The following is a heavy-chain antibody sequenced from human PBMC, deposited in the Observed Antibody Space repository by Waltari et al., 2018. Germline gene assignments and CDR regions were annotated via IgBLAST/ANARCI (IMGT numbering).Heavy chain of an antibody. CDR1: GYTFTGYY. CDR3: AKGQEHYYDNSGSFVS. CDR2: INPNRGGT. D-gene: IGHD3-22*01. J-gene: IGHJ5*01. V-gene: IGHV1-2*06. Sequence: QVQLVQRGAEVKKPGASVKVSCKASGYTFTGYYIPWVRQAPGQGLEWMGRINPNRGGTNYAQKVQGRVTMTRDTSINTAYMELSRLRPDDTAVYYCAKGQEHYYDNSGSFVSWGQGTLVTVSS.